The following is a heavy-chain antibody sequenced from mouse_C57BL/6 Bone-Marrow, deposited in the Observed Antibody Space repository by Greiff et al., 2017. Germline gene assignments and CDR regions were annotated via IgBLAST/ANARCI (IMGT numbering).Heavy chain of an antibody. J-gene: IGHJ4*01. D-gene: IGHD2-1*01. Sequence: QVQLQQSGAELMKPGASVKLSCKATGYTFTGYWIEWVKQRPGHGLEWIGGILPGSGGTNYNEKFKGKATFTADTSSNTAYMQLRSLTTEDCAIYDCARSIYCAHCDDMDYWGQGTSVTVAA. CDR1: GYTFTGYW. CDR2: ILPGSGGT. V-gene: IGHV1-9*01. CDR3: ARSIYCAHCDDMDY.